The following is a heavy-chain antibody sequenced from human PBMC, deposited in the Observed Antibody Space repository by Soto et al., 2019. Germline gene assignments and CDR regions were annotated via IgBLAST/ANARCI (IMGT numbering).Heavy chain of an antibody. CDR1: GVTLSNVY. D-gene: IGHD5-12*01. V-gene: IGHV3-30-3*01. Sequence: HPGGSLRLSCAVSGVTLSNVYMNWVRQAPGKGLEWVAVMSYDGSKEYYADSVKGRVTISRDNSKNIVYLQMTSLRPEDTAVYFCARGGHSGWLGHFDYWGQGAQVTVSS. J-gene: IGHJ4*02. CDR3: ARGGHSGWLGHFDY. CDR2: MSYDGSKE.